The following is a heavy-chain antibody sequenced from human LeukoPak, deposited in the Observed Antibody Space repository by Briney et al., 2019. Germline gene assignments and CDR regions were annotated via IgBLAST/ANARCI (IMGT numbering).Heavy chain of an antibody. CDR1: GGTFSSYA. D-gene: IGHD3-10*01. V-gene: IGHV1-69*05. CDR3: ARSGDDGSGSYPMDV. J-gene: IGHJ6*03. CDR2: IIPIFGTA. Sequence: GASVKVSCKASGGTFSSYAISWVRQAPGQGLEWMGRIIPIFGTANHAQKFQGRVTITTDESTSTAYMELSSLRSEDTAVYYCARSGDDGSGSYPMDVWGKGTTVTVSS.